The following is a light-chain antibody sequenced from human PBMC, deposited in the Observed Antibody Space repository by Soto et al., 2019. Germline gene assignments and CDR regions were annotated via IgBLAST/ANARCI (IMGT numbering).Light chain of an antibody. V-gene: IGKV3-20*01. CDR3: QQHSSSPWT. Sequence: EIVLTQSPGTLSSSPGESAALSCRASQSVTSDYLVWYRQKPGQAPRLLIYAISSRAAGIPDRFSGSGSGTDFTLTITRLEPEDSAVYYCQQHSSSPWTFGQGTRVEV. J-gene: IGKJ1*01. CDR1: QSVTSDY. CDR2: AIS.